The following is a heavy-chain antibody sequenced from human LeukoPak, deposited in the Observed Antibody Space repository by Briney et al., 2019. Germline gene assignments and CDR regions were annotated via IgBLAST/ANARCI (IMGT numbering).Heavy chain of an antibody. D-gene: IGHD1-7*01. Sequence: ASVKVSCKGSGYSFSCYGFGWMRQAPGQGLEWMGWISAYNGNTNYAQKLQGRVTMTTDTSTTTAYMELRSLRSDDTAVYYRARWDFNWSYGIYYGLGLWGQGTTVTVSS. CDR1: GYSFSCYG. CDR2: ISAYNGNT. CDR3: ARWDFNWSYGIYYGLGL. V-gene: IGHV1-18*01. J-gene: IGHJ6*02.